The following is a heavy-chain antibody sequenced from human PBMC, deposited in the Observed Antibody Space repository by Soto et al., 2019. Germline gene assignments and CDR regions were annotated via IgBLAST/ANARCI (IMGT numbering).Heavy chain of an antibody. CDR1: GGSISSSDYF. CDR2: IYYSART. CDR3: ARRMGYCTSTSCYEYYFDY. J-gene: IGHJ4*02. D-gene: IGHD2-2*01. V-gene: IGHV4-39*01. Sequence: QLQLQESGPGLVKPSETLSLTCTVSGGSISSSDYFWGWIRQPPGKGLEWIGNIYYSARTYYNPSLKSRVTISADTSKNQFSLKLSSVAAADTAVYYCARRMGYCTSTSCYEYYFDYWGQGTLVTVSS.